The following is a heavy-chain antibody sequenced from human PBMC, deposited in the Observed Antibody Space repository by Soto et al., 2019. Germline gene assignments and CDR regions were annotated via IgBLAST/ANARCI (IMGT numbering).Heavy chain of an antibody. CDR3: TTEKIAAAGYFDY. CDR1: GFTFSNAW. Sequence: PGGSLRLSCAASGFTFSNAWMSWVRQAPGKGLEWVGRIKSKTDGGTTDYAAPVKGRFTISRDDSKNTLYLQMNSLKTEDTAVYYCTTEKIAAAGYFDYWGQGTLVTVSS. V-gene: IGHV3-15*01. J-gene: IGHJ4*02. D-gene: IGHD6-13*01. CDR2: IKSKTDGGTT.